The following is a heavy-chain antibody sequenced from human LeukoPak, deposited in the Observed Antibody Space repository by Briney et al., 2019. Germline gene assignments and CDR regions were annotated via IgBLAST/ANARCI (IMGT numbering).Heavy chain of an antibody. J-gene: IGHJ4*02. CDR3: TRAHLYQPYYDFWSGYYNY. CDR1: GFTFGDYA. D-gene: IGHD3-3*01. CDR2: IRSKAYGGTT. Sequence: GGSLRLSCTASGFTFGDYAMSWVRQAPGKGLEWVGFIRSKAYGGTTEYAASVKGRFTISRDDSKSIAYLQMNSLKTEDTAVYYCTRAHLYQPYYDFWSGYYNYWGQGTLVTASS. V-gene: IGHV3-49*04.